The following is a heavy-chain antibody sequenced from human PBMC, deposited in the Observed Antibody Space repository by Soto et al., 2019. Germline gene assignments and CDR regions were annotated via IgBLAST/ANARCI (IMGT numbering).Heavy chain of an antibody. CDR1: GYTFSHFA. Sequence: QVQLVQSGAEVMKPGASVKVSCQASGYTFSHFALHWVRQAPGQRLEWMGWINPANGDTAYSQKFLGKFTITTHTSASTAYLELHSLTAEDTAVYFCARLQGLLERYSHDYWGQGSLVTVSS. V-gene: IGHV1-3*01. CDR3: ARLQGLLERYSHDY. J-gene: IGHJ4*02. D-gene: IGHD1-1*01. CDR2: INPANGDT.